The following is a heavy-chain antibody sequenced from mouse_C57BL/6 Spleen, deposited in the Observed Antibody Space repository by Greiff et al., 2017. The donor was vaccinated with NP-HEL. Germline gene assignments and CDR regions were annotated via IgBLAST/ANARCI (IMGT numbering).Heavy chain of an antibody. J-gene: IGHJ4*01. V-gene: IGHV1-9*01. CDR1: GYTFTGYW. CDR2: ILPGSGST. CDR3: ALIYYYGSSYDYYAMDY. Sequence: QVQLQQSGAELMKPGASVKLSCKATGYTFTGYWIEWVKQRPGHGLEWIGEILPGSGSTNYNEKFKGKATFTADTSSNTAYMQLSSLTTEDSAIYYCALIYYYGSSYDYYAMDYWGQGTSVTVSS. D-gene: IGHD1-1*01.